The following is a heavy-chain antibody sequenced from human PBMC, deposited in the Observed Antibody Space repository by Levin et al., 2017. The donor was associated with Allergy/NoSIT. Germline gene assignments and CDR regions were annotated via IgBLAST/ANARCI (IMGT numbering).Heavy chain of an antibody. J-gene: IGHJ4*02. V-gene: IGHV3-23*01. CDR3: AKDAIRGSDQPYYFDY. CDR2: IINSGVGT. Sequence: GSLRLSCAASGFTFNNYAMSWVRQAPGKGLEWVSAIINSGVGTYYADSVKGRFTISRVNSKNTMYLQMNSLRAEDTAVYFCAKDAIRGSDQPYYFDYWGQGTLVTASS. CDR1: GFTFNNYA. D-gene: IGHD6-19*01.